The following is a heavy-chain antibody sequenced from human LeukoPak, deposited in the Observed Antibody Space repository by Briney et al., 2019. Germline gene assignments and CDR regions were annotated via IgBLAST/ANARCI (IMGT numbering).Heavy chain of an antibody. V-gene: IGHV1-18*04. D-gene: IGHD5-24*01. CDR1: GYTFTGYY. CDR2: ISAYNGNT. Sequence: ASVKVSCKASGYTFTGYYMHWVRQAPGQGLEWMGWISAYNGNTNYAQKLQGRVTMTTDTSTSTAYMELRSLRSDDTAVYYCARDRALVSEMATKESDYWGQGTLVTVSS. CDR3: ARDRALVSEMATKESDY. J-gene: IGHJ4*02.